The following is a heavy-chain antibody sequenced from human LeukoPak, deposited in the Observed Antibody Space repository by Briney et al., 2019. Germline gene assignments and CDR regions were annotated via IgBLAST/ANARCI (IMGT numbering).Heavy chain of an antibody. Sequence: LSLTCIVSGGSITSYYWSWIRQPPGKGLEWVSYISSSSSYTNYADSVKGRFTISRDNAKNSLYLQMNSLRAEDTAVYYCARGATTAGSGGFGSYYYYYGMDVWGQGTTVTVSS. CDR3: ARGATTAGSGGFGSYYYYYGMDV. CDR1: GGSITSYY. D-gene: IGHD2-15*01. J-gene: IGHJ6*02. V-gene: IGHV3-11*05. CDR2: ISSSSSYT.